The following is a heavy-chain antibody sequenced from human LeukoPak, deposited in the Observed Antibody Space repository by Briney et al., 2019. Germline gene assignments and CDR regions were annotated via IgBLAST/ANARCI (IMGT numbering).Heavy chain of an antibody. V-gene: IGHV7-4-1*02. CDR1: GYTFTSYA. CDR3: ARDFGQHSSGWYVKFDY. D-gene: IGHD6-19*01. CDR2: INTNTGNP. Sequence: GASVKVSCKASGYTFTSYAMNWVRQAPGQGLEWMGWINTNTGNPTYAQGSTGRFVFSLDTSVSTAYLQISSLKAEDTAVYYCARDFGQHSSGWYVKFDYWGQGTLVTVSS. J-gene: IGHJ4*02.